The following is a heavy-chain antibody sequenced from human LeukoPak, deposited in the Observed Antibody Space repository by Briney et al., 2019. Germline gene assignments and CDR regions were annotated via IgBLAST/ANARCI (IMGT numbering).Heavy chain of an antibody. D-gene: IGHD3-22*01. CDR1: GFTFSSYA. CDR3: AKSVFDSSGDPYMDV. CDR2: ISGSGGIT. J-gene: IGHJ6*03. V-gene: IGHV3-23*01. Sequence: GGSLRLSCAASGFTFSSYAMSWVRQAPGKGLEWVSSISGSGGITYYADSVKGRFTISRDNSKNTLYLQMNSLRAEGTAVYYCAKSVFDSSGDPYMDVWGKGTTVTISS.